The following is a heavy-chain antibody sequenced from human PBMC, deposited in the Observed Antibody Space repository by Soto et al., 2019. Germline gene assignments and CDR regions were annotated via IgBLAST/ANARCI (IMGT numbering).Heavy chain of an antibody. V-gene: IGHV1-69*01. J-gene: IGHJ6*02. D-gene: IGHD2-2*01. Sequence: QVQLVQSGAEVKKPGSSVKVSCKASGDSFNSYAISWVRQAPGQGLEWMGGIIPIFHTANHAQKFQARVTMTADESASTAYIELSGLRSDDTAVYYCARVGYCNTTNCLFYYYHYGMDVWGQGTTVTVS. CDR3: ARVGYCNTTNCLFYYYHYGMDV. CDR1: GDSFNSYA. CDR2: IIPIFHTA.